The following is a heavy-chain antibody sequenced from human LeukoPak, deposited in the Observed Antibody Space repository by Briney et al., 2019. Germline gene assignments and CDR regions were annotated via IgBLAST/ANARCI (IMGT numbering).Heavy chain of an antibody. J-gene: IGHJ4*02. CDR3: ARDRCSGGSCLDY. Sequence: GGSLRLSCAASGFTFSSYAMSWVRQAPGKGLEWVSSISSSSSYIYYADSVKGRFTISRDNAKNSLYLQMNSLRAEDTAVYYCARDRCSGGSCLDYWGQGTLVTVSS. D-gene: IGHD2-15*01. CDR2: ISSSSSYI. CDR1: GFTFSSYA. V-gene: IGHV3-21*01.